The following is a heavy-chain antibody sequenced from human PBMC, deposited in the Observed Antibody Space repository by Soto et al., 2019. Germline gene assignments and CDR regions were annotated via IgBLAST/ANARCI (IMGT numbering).Heavy chain of an antibody. CDR3: ARHLTGTVTTFDY. CDR1: GGSISSYY. D-gene: IGHD1-7*01. CDR2: IYYSGST. V-gene: IGHV4-59*08. J-gene: IGHJ4*02. Sequence: PSETLSLTCTVSGGSISSYYWSWIRQPPGKGLEWIGYIYYSGSTNYNPSLKSRVTISVDTSKNQFSLKLSSVTAADMAVYYCARHLTGTVTTFDYWGQGTLVTVSS.